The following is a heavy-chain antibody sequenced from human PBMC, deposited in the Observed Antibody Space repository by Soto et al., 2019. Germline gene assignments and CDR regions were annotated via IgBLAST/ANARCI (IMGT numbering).Heavy chain of an antibody. Sequence: QVPLVQSGAEVKKPGSSMKVSCTASGGIFSTYAISWLRRAPGQGLEWMGGIIPIFGTPNYAQRFQGRVTITADESTSTAYMELSRLRSEDTAVYYCARDRDDYGSGNYYNRIDFWGQGTLVTVSS. J-gene: IGHJ4*02. D-gene: IGHD3-10*01. CDR3: ARDRDDYGSGNYYNRIDF. CDR1: GGIFSTYA. V-gene: IGHV1-69*01. CDR2: IIPIFGTP.